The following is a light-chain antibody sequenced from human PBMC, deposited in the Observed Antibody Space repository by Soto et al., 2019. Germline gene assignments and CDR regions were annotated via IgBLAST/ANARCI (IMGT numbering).Light chain of an antibody. CDR3: QQYGSSQVT. CDR1: QSVTTY. CDR2: DAS. J-gene: IGKJ3*01. Sequence: EIVLTQSPATLSLSPGERATLFCRASQSVTTYLAWYQQKPGQAPRLLIYDASNRATGIPTRFSGSGSGTDFTLTISRLEPEDFAVYYCQQYGSSQVTFGPGTKVDIK. V-gene: IGKV3-20*01.